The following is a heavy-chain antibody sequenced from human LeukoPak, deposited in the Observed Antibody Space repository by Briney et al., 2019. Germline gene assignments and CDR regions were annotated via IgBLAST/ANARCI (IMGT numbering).Heavy chain of an antibody. CDR3: AREGATEPDFDY. J-gene: IGHJ4*02. Sequence: ASVKVSCMASGYTFTSYGISWVRQAPGQGREWMGWISAYNGNTNYAQKLQGRVTMTTDTSTSTAYMELRSLRSDDTAVYYCAREGATEPDFDYWGQGTLVTVSS. CDR1: GYTFTSYG. D-gene: IGHD1-26*01. CDR2: ISAYNGNT. V-gene: IGHV1-18*01.